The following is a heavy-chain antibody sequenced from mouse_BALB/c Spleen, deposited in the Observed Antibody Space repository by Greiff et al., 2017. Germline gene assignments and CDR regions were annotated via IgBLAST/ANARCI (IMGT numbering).Heavy chain of an antibody. CDR1: GFNIKDTY. CDR3: ARVGYGNYVWFAY. CDR2: IDPANGNT. J-gene: IGHJ3*01. V-gene: IGHV14-3*02. Sequence: VQLKESGAELVKPGASVKLSCTASGFNIKDTYMHWVKQRPEQGLEWIGRIDPANGNTKYDPKFQGKATITADTSSNTAYLQLSSLTSEDTAVYYCARVGYGNYVWFAYWGQGTLVTVSA. D-gene: IGHD2-10*02.